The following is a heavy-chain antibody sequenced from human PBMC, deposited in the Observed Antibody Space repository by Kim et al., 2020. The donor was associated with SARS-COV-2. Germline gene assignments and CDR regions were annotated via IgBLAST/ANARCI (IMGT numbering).Heavy chain of an antibody. D-gene: IGHD3-10*01. J-gene: IGHJ4*02. CDR2: ISGSGGST. CDR1: GFTFSSYA. Sequence: GGSLRLSCAASGFTFSSYAMSWVRQAPGKGLEWVSAISGSGGSTYYADSVKGRFTISRDNSKNTLYLQMNSLRAEDTAVYYCAVASYGSGTLPHFDYWGQGTLVTVSS. V-gene: IGHV3-23*01. CDR3: AVASYGSGTLPHFDY.